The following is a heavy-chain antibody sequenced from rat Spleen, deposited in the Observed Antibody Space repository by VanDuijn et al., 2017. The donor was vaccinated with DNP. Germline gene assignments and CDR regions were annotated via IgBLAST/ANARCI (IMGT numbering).Heavy chain of an antibody. Sequence: QVQLKESGPGLVQPSQTLSLTCSVSGLSLTSNSISWIRQPPGKGLEWIGAIWSGGSTDYNSALESRLSISRDTSKSQVLLKMNSLQTEDTGMYFCASGNNFGIAYWGQGTLVTVSS. J-gene: IGHJ3*01. D-gene: IGHD1-10*01. V-gene: IGHV2-47*01. CDR3: ASGNNFGIAY. CDR1: GLSLTSNS. CDR2: IWSGGST.